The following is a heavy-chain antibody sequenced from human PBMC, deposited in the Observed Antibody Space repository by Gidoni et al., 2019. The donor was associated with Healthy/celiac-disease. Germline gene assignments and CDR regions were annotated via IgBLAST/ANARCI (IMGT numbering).Heavy chain of an antibody. V-gene: IGHV4-39*07. D-gene: IGHD3-22*01. J-gene: IGHJ4*02. Sequence: QLQLQESGPGLVKPSETLSLTCTVSGGSISSSSDYWGWIRQPPGKGLEWIGSIYYSGSTFYNPSLKSRVTMSVDTSKNQFSLKLSSVTAADTAVYYCARAHDSTGYYYLFDYWGQGTPVTVSS. CDR1: GGSISSSSDY. CDR2: IYYSGST. CDR3: ARAHDSTGYYYLFDY.